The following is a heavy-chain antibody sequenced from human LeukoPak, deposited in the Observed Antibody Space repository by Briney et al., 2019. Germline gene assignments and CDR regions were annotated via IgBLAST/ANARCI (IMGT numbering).Heavy chain of an antibody. CDR3: ASSGVYYDSSGYPLSHFDY. D-gene: IGHD3-22*01. Sequence: SETLSLTCTVSGGSISSSSYYWGWIRQPPGKGLEWIVSIYYSGSTYYNPSLKSRVTISVDTSKNQFSLKLSSVTAADTAVYYCASSGVYYDSSGYPLSHFDYWGQGTLVTVSS. V-gene: IGHV4-39*01. J-gene: IGHJ4*02. CDR2: IYYSGST. CDR1: GGSISSSSYY.